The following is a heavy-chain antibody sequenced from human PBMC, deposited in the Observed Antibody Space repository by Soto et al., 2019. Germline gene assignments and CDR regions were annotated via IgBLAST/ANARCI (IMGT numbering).Heavy chain of an antibody. D-gene: IGHD5-12*01. Sequence: QVHLVQSGVEVKTPGASVKVSCQASGYTFFTYYISWVRQAPGQGLEWMGWISTYRGDTKYAQKFQGRVTMTTDTSTTTAYMELRSLRSDDTAVYYCARHHGPTTSENGFDPWGQGTLVTVSS. J-gene: IGHJ5*02. CDR2: ISTYRGDT. CDR3: ARHHGPTTSENGFDP. V-gene: IGHV1-18*01. CDR1: GYTFFTYY.